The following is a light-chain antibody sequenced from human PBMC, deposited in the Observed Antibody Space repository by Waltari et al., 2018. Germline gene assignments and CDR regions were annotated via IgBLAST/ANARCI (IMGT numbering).Light chain of an antibody. CDR3: MQGTHWPVYT. V-gene: IGKV2-30*01. CDR1: ESLLFSDGNTY. CDR2: KVS. Sequence: VVMTQSPLSLPVTLGQPASISCRSSESLLFSDGNTYLNWFHQRPGQSPRRLIYKVSNRDSGVPDRFSGSGSDTVFTLEISRVEAEDVGVYYCMQGTHWPVYTFGQGTRLEIK. J-gene: IGKJ2*01.